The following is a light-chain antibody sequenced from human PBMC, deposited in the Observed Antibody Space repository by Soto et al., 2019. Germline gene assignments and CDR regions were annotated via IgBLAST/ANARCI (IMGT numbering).Light chain of an antibody. CDR3: QQRSNWPPFT. CDR1: QSVSMY. V-gene: IGKV3-11*01. CDR2: DTS. J-gene: IGKJ5*01. Sequence: EIVLTQSPATLSLSPGETAALSCRASQSVSMYLAWYHQRPGQAPRLLIYDTSNRATGIPARFSARGFGTDFTLIISNLEPEDSAVYYCQQRSNWPPFTCGQGTLLEIK.